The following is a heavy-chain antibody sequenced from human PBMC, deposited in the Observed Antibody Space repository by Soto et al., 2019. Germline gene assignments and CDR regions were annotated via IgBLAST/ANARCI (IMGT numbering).Heavy chain of an antibody. V-gene: IGHV4-30-2*01. J-gene: IGHJ6*02. CDR1: GGSITSGGYS. D-gene: IGHD3-22*01. CDR2: IYHSGST. CDR3: AGSGYYDISGMDV. Sequence: TLSLTCAVSGGSITSGGYSWSWIRQPPGKGLEWIGYIYHSGSTYYNPSLKSRVTISVDRSKNQFSLKLSSVTAADTALFYCAGSGYYDISGMDVWGQGTTVTVSS.